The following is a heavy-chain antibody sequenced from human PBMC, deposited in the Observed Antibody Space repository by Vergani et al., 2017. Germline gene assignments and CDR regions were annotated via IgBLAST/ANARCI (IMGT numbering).Heavy chain of an antibody. CDR2: INHSGST. J-gene: IGHJ5*02. D-gene: IGHD3-10*01. V-gene: IGHV4-34*01. CDR3: ARGGRMVRGVINWFDP. Sequence: QVQLQQWGAGLLKPSETLSLTCAVYGGSFSGYYWSWIRQPPGKGLEWVGEINHSGSTNYNPSLKSRVTISVDTSKNQFFLKLSAVTAADTAVYYCARGGRMVRGVINWFDPWGQGTLVTVSS. CDR1: GGSFSGYY.